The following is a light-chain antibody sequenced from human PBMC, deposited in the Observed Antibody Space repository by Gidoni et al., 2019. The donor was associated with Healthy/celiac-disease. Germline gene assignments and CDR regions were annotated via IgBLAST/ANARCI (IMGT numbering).Light chain of an antibody. J-gene: IGKJ2*01. Sequence: DIQMTQSPSSLSASVGDRVTITCRASKIISSNVNWYQQKPGNAPKLLIYAASSLQSGVPSRFSGSGSETDFTLSICSLQPENLATYYCQQSYSTPYTFGQGTKLEIK. V-gene: IGKV1-39*01. CDR3: QQSYSTPYT. CDR2: AAS. CDR1: KIISSN.